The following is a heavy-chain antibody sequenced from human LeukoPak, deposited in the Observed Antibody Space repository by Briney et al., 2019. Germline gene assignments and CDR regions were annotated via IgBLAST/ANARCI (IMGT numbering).Heavy chain of an antibody. J-gene: IGHJ4*02. CDR3: ARLRDARWLLEY. Sequence: SETLSLTCSVSGDSVSSTRYYWGWIRQSPGKGLEWIASNLYSVTSYYNPSFMSRATISVDTSNNQLSLRLTSVTAADAAVYYCARLRDARWLLEYWGQGTLVTVSS. CDR1: GDSVSSTRYY. V-gene: IGHV4-39*01. CDR2: NLYSVTS. D-gene: IGHD5-12*01.